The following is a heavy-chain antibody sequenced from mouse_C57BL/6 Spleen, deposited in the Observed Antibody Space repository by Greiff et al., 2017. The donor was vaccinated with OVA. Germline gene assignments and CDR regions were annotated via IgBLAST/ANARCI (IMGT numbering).Heavy chain of an antibody. D-gene: IGHD1-1*01. CDR3: AREGGYGSSYGVDY. J-gene: IGHJ2*01. CDR2: IYPRSGNT. V-gene: IGHV1-81*01. CDR1: GYTFTSYG. Sequence: QVQLQQSGAELARPGASVKLSCKASGYTFTSYGISWVKQRTGQGLEWIGEIYPRSGNTYYNEKFKGKATLTADKSSSTAYMELRSLTSEDSAVYFCAREGGYGSSYGVDYWGQGTTLTVSS.